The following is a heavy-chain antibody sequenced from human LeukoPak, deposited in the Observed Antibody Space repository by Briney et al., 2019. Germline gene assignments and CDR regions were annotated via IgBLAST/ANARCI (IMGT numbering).Heavy chain of an antibody. V-gene: IGHV4-59*08. CDR1: GVSISRYY. Sequence: SETLSLTCTVSGVSISRYYWSWIRQPPGKGLEWIGYIDDSGRTNYNPSLKSRVTISVATSKNQSSLKLISESAADTAVYYCARHGGAYSFDYWGQGTLVTVSS. CDR3: ARHGGAYSFDY. J-gene: IGHJ4*02. D-gene: IGHD2-21*01. CDR2: IDDSGRT.